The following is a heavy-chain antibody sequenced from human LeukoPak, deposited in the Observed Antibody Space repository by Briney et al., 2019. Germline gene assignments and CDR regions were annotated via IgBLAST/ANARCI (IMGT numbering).Heavy chain of an antibody. CDR3: ARGDTSWGY. CDR2: INHSRST. Sequence: SETLSLTCAVYGGSFSGYYWSWIRQPPGKGLEWIGEINHSRSTNYNPSLKGRVTISVDTSKNQFSLKLSSVTAADTAVYYCARGDTSWGYWGQGTLVTVSS. CDR1: GGSFSGYY. V-gene: IGHV4-34*01. J-gene: IGHJ4*02. D-gene: IGHD3-16*01.